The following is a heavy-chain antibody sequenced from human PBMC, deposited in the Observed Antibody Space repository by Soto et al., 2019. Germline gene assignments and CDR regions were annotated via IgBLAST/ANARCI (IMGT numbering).Heavy chain of an antibody. CDR2: ISYDGSNK. CDR3: XXXXXXXXXXXXXXXXXXYGVDV. J-gene: IGHJ6*02. V-gene: IGHV3-30-3*01. CDR1: GFTFSSYA. Sequence: QVQLVESGGGVVQPGRSLRLSCAASGFTFSSYAMHWVRQAPGKGLECVAVISYDGSNKFYRDSVKGRFTISRDNSKXTLXXXXXXXXXXXXXXXXXXXXXXXXXXXXXXXXXXXYGVDVWGQGTTVTVSS.